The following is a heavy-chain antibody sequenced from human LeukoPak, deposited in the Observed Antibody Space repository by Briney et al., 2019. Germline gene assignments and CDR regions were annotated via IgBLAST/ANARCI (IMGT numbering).Heavy chain of an antibody. D-gene: IGHD3-10*01. CDR1: GGSFSGYY. CDR2: INHSGST. CDR3: ARARLLLWFGESPHRWFDP. J-gene: IGHJ5*02. V-gene: IGHV4-34*01. Sequence: SETLSLTCAVYGGSFSGYYWSWIRQPPGKGLEWIGEINHSGSTNYNPSLKSRVTISVDTSKNQFSLKRSSVTAADTAVYYCARARLLLWFGESPHRWFDPWGQGTLVTVSS.